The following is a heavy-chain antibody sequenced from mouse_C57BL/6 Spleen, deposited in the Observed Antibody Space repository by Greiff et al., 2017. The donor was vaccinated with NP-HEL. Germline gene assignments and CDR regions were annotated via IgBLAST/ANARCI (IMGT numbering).Heavy chain of an antibody. Sequence: QVQLQQPGTELVKPGASVKLSCKASGYTFTSYWMHWVKQRPGQGLEWIGNINPSNGGTNYNEKFKSKATLTVDKSSSTAYMQLSSLTSEDAAVDYCARSLYYSNYFDYWGQGTTLTVSS. V-gene: IGHV1-53*01. CDR1: GYTFTSYW. CDR3: ARSLYYSNYFDY. D-gene: IGHD2-5*01. J-gene: IGHJ2*01. CDR2: INPSNGGT.